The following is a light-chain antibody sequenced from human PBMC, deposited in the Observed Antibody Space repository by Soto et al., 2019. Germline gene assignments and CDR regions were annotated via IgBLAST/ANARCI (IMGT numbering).Light chain of an antibody. CDR2: GAS. Sequence: EIVLTQSPGTLSLSPGERATLSCRASQSVSSSYLAWYQHKPGQAPRLLLYGASSRSTGIPARFSGSGSGTDFTLPISRLEPEDFPVYYFQQYGSSPHPFGQRTKLQIK. J-gene: IGKJ2*01. CDR3: QQYGSSPHP. CDR1: QSVSSSY. V-gene: IGKV3-20*01.